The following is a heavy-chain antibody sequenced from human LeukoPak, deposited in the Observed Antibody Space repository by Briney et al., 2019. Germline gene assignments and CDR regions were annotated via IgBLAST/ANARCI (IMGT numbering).Heavy chain of an antibody. D-gene: IGHD3-9*01. CDR3: ARDRAYYDILTGYYINYFDY. J-gene: IGHJ4*02. V-gene: IGHV4-61*01. CDR1: GGSFSSGSYY. CDR2: IYYSGRT. Sequence: PSETLSLTCTVSGGSFSSGSYYWGWLRQPPGTGREWIGYIYYSGRTNYNPSLKSRVTISVDTSKNQFSLKLSSVTAADTAVYYCARDRAYYDILTGYYINYFDYWGQGTLVTVSS.